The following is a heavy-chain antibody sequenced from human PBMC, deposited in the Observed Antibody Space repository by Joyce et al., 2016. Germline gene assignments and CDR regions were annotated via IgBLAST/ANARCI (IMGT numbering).Heavy chain of an antibody. J-gene: IGHJ4*02. CDR3: ARSGPHYDVLNGYYVLWRKFDY. V-gene: IGHV2-5*02. D-gene: IGHD3-9*01. CDR1: GFSLNTGGVG. Sequence: QITLKESGPTLVTPTQTLTLTCTVSGFSLNTGGVGVAWIRQAPGKALEWLAIIYWDDDKLYNSSLKTRLSITRDTSKNQVVLTMTNMDPVDTGTYYCARSGPHYDVLNGYYVLWRKFDYWGQGSLVTVAS. CDR2: IYWDDDK.